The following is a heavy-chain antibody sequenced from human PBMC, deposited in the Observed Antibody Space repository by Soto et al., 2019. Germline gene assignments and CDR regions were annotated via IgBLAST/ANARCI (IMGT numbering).Heavy chain of an antibody. V-gene: IGHV5-51*01. CDR2: IYPGVSEI. D-gene: IGHD4-17*01. CDR3: ARHSEDTVTPDF. CDR1: GYSFTSYW. J-gene: IGHJ4*02. Sequence: GESLKISCKASGYSFTSYWIGWVRQVPGEGLEWMGIIYPGVSEIRYNPSFQGQVTISADKSITTAYLQWSRLAASDTAMYYCARHSEDTVTPDFWGQGTLVTVSS.